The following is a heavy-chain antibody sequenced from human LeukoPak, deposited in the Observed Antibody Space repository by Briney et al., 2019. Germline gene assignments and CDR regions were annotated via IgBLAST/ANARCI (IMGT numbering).Heavy chain of an antibody. CDR2: INHSGST. CDR3: ARSTRTVNPVLDY. D-gene: IGHD4-17*01. J-gene: IGHJ4*02. Sequence: SETLSLTCAVYGGSFSGYYWSWIRQPPGKGLEWIGEINHSGSTNYNPSLKSRVTISVDTSKNQFSLKLSSVTAADTAVYYCARSTRTVNPVLDYWGQGTLVTVSS. CDR1: GGSFSGYY. V-gene: IGHV4-34*01.